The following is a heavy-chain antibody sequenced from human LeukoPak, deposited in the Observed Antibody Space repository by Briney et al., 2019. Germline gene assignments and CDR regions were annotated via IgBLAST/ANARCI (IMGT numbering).Heavy chain of an antibody. V-gene: IGHV4-39*01. Sequence: SETLSLTCTVSGGSISSSSYYWGWIRQPPGKGLEWIGSIYYSGSTYYNPSLKSRVTISVDTSKNQFSLKLSSVTAADTAVHYCARRAGPSITSRFDYWGQGTLVTVSS. D-gene: IGHD1-14*01. CDR3: ARRAGPSITSRFDY. J-gene: IGHJ4*02. CDR1: GGSISSSSYY. CDR2: IYYSGST.